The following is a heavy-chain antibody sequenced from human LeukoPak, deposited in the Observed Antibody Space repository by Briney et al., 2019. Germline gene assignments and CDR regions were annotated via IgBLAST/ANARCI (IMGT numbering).Heavy chain of an antibody. CDR2: IKSKTDGGTT. V-gene: IGHV3-15*01. J-gene: IGHJ4*02. D-gene: IGHD6-13*01. Sequence: PGGSLRLSCAASGFTFSNAWMSWVRQAPGKGLEWVGRIKSKTDGGTTDYAAPVKGRFTNSRDDSKNTLYLQMNSLKTEDTAVYYCTTTIAAAGTTDYWGQGTLVTVSS. CDR1: GFTFSNAW. CDR3: TTTIAAAGTTDY.